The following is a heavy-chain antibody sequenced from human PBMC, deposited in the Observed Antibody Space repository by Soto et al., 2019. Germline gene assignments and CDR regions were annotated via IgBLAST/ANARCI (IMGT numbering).Heavy chain of an antibody. CDR1: GFTFSNYA. D-gene: IGHD3-10*01. J-gene: IGHJ6*02. CDR2: ISAGGGTT. Sequence: EVQLLESGGDLVQPGGSLRLSCEASGFTFSNYAMSWVRQAPGKGLEWVTGISAGGGTTYYVDSVKGRFTISRDNSKNTLYLQMNALRAEDWAVYSCAKDRGFWAVHGMDVWGQGTTVTVSS. CDR3: AKDRGFWAVHGMDV. V-gene: IGHV3-23*01.